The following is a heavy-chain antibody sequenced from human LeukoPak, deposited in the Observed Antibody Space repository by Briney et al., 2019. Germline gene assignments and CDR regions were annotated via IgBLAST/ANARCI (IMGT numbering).Heavy chain of an antibody. CDR1: GFTFSSYG. CDR3: ARDLRVLRYFDYGMDV. Sequence: QPGRSLRLSCAASGFTFSSYGMHWVRQAPGKGLEWVAVIWYDGSNKYYADSVKGRFTISRDNSKNTLYLQMNSLRAEDTAVYYCARDLRVLRYFDYGMDVWGQGTTVTVSS. J-gene: IGHJ6*02. CDR2: IWYDGSNK. D-gene: IGHD3-9*01. V-gene: IGHV3-33*01.